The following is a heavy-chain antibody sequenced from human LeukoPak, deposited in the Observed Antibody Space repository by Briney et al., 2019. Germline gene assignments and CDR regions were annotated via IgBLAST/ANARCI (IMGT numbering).Heavy chain of an antibody. D-gene: IGHD3-3*01. J-gene: IGHJ5*02. Sequence: PSETLSLTCAVYGGSFSGYYWSWIRQPPGKGLEWIGEINHSGSTNYNPSLKSRVTISVDTSKNQFSLKLSSVTAADTAVYYCARGRWYDFWGGPNGWFDPWGQGTLVTVSS. CDR3: ARGRWYDFWGGPNGWFDP. V-gene: IGHV4-34*01. CDR2: INHSGST. CDR1: GGSFSGYY.